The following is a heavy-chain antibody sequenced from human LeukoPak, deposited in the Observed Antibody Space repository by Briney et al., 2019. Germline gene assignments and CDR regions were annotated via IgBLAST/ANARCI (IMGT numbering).Heavy chain of an antibody. CDR1: GGSISSYY. V-gene: IGHV4-59*01. J-gene: IGHJ4*02. Sequence: SETLSLTCTVSGGSISSYYWSWIRQPPGKGLEWIGYIYYSGSTNYNPSLKSRVTISVDTSKNQFSLKLSSVTAADTAVYYCARAREGMVRARVSEYYFDYWGQGTLVTVSS. CDR3: ARAREGMVRARVSEYYFDY. CDR2: IYYSGST. D-gene: IGHD3-10*01.